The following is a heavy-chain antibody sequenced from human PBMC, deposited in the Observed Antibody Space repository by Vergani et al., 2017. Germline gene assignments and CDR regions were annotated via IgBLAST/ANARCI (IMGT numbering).Heavy chain of an antibody. Sequence: QLQLQESGSGLVKPSQTLSLTCAVYGGSFSGYYWSWIRQPPGKGLEWIGEINHSGSTNYNPSLKSRVTISVDTSKNQFSLKLSSVTAADTAVYYCARGYCSSTSCYLNWFDPWGQGTLVTVSS. CDR1: GGSFSGYY. J-gene: IGHJ5*02. CDR3: ARGYCSSTSCYLNWFDP. CDR2: INHSGST. D-gene: IGHD2-2*01. V-gene: IGHV4-34*09.